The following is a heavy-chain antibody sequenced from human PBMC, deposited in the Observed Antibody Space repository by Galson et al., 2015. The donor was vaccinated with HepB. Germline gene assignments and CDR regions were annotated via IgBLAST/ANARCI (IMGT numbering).Heavy chain of an antibody. V-gene: IGHV1-2*02. D-gene: IGHD3-3*01. J-gene: IGHJ4*02. CDR3: ARLRGYDFWNGYVTFDS. CDR2: INPKTGDT. Sequence: SVKVSCKASGNTFNDYYINSIRQAPGQGLEWMGWINPKTGDTTYAEKFQGRVTMTRDTSISTAYMELRRLRSDDTAVFYCARLRGYDFWNGYVTFDSWGQGTLVTVSS. CDR1: GNTFNDYY.